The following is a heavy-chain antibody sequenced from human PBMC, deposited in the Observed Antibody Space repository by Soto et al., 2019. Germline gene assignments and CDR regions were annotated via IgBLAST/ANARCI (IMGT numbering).Heavy chain of an antibody. Sequence: GGSLRLSCAASGFTFSSYAMHWVRQAPGKGLEWVAVISYDGINKYYADSVKGRFTISRDNSKNTLYLQMNSLRAEDTAVYYCARRYYDFWSGPGANWFDPWGQGTLVTVSS. CDR2: ISYDGINK. V-gene: IGHV3-30-3*01. D-gene: IGHD3-3*01. CDR3: ARRYYDFWSGPGANWFDP. J-gene: IGHJ5*02. CDR1: GFTFSSYA.